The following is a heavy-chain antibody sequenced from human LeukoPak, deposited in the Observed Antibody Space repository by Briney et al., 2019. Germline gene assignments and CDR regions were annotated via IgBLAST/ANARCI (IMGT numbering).Heavy chain of an antibody. Sequence: GGSLRLSCAASGFTFSTYTMAWARQAPGEGLEWVANIKQDGSEKYYVDSVKGRFTTSRDNAKNSLYLQMNSLRAEDTAVYYCARLGPRQKSDYWGQGTLVTVSS. J-gene: IGHJ4*02. CDR1: GFTFSTYT. V-gene: IGHV3-7*01. CDR2: IKQDGSEK. CDR3: ARLGPRQKSDY.